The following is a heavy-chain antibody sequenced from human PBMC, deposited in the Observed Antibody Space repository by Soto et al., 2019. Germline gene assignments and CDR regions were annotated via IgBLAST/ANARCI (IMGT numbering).Heavy chain of an antibody. J-gene: IGHJ6*02. CDR3: ARGIVLMVYAIPSPRYGMDV. D-gene: IGHD2-8*01. CDR2: TYYRSKWYN. CDR1: GDSVSSNSAA. Sequence: QTLSLTCAISGDSVSSNSAAWNWIRQSPSRGLEWLGRTYYRSKWYNDYAVSVKSRITINPDTSKNQFSLQLNSVTPEDTAVYYCARGIVLMVYAIPSPRYGMDVWGQGTTVTVSS. V-gene: IGHV6-1*01.